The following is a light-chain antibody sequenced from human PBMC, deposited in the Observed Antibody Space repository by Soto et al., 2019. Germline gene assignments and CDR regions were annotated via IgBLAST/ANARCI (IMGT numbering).Light chain of an antibody. J-gene: IGKJ1*01. CDR3: QPYDNWPRT. Sequence: DIVLTQSPATLSLSPGERATLSCRASQSVRSNVAWYQQKPGQPPRLLIYDASTRATGIPSRFSGSGSGTEFNLTIGSLKSEDFAVYYCQPYDNWPRTFGQGTKVDIK. V-gene: IGKV3-15*01. CDR1: QSVRSN. CDR2: DAS.